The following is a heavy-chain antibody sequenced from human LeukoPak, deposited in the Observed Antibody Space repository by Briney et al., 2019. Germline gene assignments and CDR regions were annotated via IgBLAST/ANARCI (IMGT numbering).Heavy chain of an antibody. CDR3: ARERAYYFDY. CDR1: GGSISSSSYY. Sequence: SETLSLICTVSGGSISSSSYYWGWIRQPPGKGLEWIGSIYYSGSTYYNPSLKSRVTISVDTSKNQFSLKLSSVTAADTAMYYCARERAYYFDYWGQGTLVTVSS. V-gene: IGHV4-39*07. CDR2: IYYSGST. J-gene: IGHJ4*02.